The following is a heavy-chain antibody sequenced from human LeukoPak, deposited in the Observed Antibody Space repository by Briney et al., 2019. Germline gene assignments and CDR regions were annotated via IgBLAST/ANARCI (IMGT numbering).Heavy chain of an antibody. J-gene: IGHJ4*02. CDR1: GFTFSDYY. D-gene: IGHD1-26*01. Sequence: GGSLRLSCAASGFTFSDYYMSWIRHAPGKALEWVSYISSIGSTIYYTDSVKGRFTIARDHAKNSLYLQMDSLRAEDTVVYYCARDRDGSYYFDYWGQGTLVTVSS. V-gene: IGHV3-11*01. CDR3: ARDRDGSYYFDY. CDR2: ISSIGSTI.